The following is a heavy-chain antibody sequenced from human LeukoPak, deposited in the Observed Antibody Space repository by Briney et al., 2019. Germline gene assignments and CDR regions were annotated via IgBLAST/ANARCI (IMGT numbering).Heavy chain of an antibody. CDR3: AKDPGGYCSGGSCYHRYFDY. CDR2: ISGSGGST. Sequence: GGSLRLSCAASGFTFSSYAMSWVRQAPGKGLEWVSAISGSGGSTYYADSVKGRFTISRDNSKNTLYLQMTSLRAEDTAIYYCAKDPGGYCSGGSCYHRYFDYWGQGTLVTVSS. V-gene: IGHV3-23*01. CDR1: GFTFSSYA. J-gene: IGHJ4*02. D-gene: IGHD2-15*01.